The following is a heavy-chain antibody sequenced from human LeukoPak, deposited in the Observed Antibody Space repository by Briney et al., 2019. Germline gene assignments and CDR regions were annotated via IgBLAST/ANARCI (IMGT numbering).Heavy chain of an antibody. J-gene: IGHJ3*02. CDR3: ARLIYYYDSSGYSDGAFDI. CDR2: IYSGGST. CDR1: GFTVSSNY. Sequence: GSLRLSCAASGFTVSSNYMSWVRQAPGKGLEWVSVIYSGGSTYYADSVKGRFTISRDNSKNTLYLQMNSLRAEDTAVYYCARLIYYYDSSGYSDGAFDIWGQGTMVTVSS. D-gene: IGHD3-22*01. V-gene: IGHV3-53*01.